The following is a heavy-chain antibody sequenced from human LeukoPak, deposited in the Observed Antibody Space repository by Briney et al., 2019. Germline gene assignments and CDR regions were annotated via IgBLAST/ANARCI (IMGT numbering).Heavy chain of an antibody. CDR2: INHSGST. D-gene: IGHD3-22*01. Sequence: PSETLSLTCAVYGGSFSGYYWSWIRQPPGKGPEWIGEINHSGSTNYNPSLKSRVTISVDTSKNQFSLKLSSVTAADTAVYYCAREFSARYYYDSSGPGSQFDYWGQGTLVTVSS. CDR1: GGSFSGYY. CDR3: AREFSARYYYDSSGPGSQFDY. V-gene: IGHV4-34*01. J-gene: IGHJ4*02.